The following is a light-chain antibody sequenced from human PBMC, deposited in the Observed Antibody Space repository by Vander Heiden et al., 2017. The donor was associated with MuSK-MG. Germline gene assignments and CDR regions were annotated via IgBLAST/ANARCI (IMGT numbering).Light chain of an antibody. CDR2: GAS. CDR1: QSVSSSY. J-gene: IGKJ1*01. CDR3: QQDGTSRT. Sequence: EIVLTQSPGTLSLSPGERATLSCRASQSVSSSYLAWYQQTPGQAPRLLIYGASSRATGIPDRFSGSGSGTDFTLTISRLEPEDFAVYYWQQDGTSRTFGQGTKVEIK. V-gene: IGKV3-20*01.